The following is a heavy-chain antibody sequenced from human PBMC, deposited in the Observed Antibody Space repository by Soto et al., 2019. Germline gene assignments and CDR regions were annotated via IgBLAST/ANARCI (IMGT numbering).Heavy chain of an antibody. J-gene: IGHJ4*02. CDR1: GFTFSSYA. Sequence: GGSLRLSCAASGFTFSSYAMSWVRQAPGKGLEWVSVITGSGSTTYYADSVKGRFTISRDNSKNTLYLQMNSLRAEDTALYYCAKRNAGTTGPFDSWGQGTLVTVSS. CDR2: ITGSGSTT. D-gene: IGHD1-7*01. CDR3: AKRNAGTTGPFDS. V-gene: IGHV3-23*01.